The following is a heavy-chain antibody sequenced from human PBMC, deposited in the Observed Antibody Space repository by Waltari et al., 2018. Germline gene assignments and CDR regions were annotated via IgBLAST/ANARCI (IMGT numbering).Heavy chain of an antibody. CDR3: ARFSKSANWFDP. Sequence: QLQLQESGPGLVKPSETLSLTCTVSGGSITSSSYFWGGIRQPPGKGLEGIGASAYSGRNKDSPSYLSRVTISVDTSKNQCSLKRSFVTAAETAVFYGARFSKSANWFDPGGQGTLVTVSS. V-gene: IGHV4-39*01. J-gene: IGHJ5*02. CDR1: GGSITSSSYF. CDR2: SAYSGRN. D-gene: IGHD3-3*02.